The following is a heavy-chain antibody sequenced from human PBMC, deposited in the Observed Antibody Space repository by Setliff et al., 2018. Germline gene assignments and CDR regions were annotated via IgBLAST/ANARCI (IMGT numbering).Heavy chain of an antibody. D-gene: IGHD3-3*01. Sequence: GESLKISCKSSGYTFTNYWIGWVRQMPGKGLEWMGIIYPDDSDARYSPSFQGQVTISADKSISTAYLQWSSLKASDTAMYYCARGQYYNFWSGYRPTTNYYGMDVWGQGTTVTVSS. CDR3: ARGQYYNFWSGYRPTTNYYGMDV. J-gene: IGHJ6*02. CDR1: GYTFTNYW. V-gene: IGHV5-51*01. CDR2: IYPDDSDA.